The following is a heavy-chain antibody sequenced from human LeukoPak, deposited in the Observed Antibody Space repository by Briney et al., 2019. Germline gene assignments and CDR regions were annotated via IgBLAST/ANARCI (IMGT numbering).Heavy chain of an antibody. CDR1: GFTFDDYG. Sequence: GGSLRLPCAASGFTFDDYGMGWVRQAPGKGLEWVSGINWNGGSTGYADSVKGRFTISRDNAKNSLYLQMNSLRAEDTALYYCAREGSGSPGFDYWGQGTLVTVSS. CDR3: AREGSGSPGFDY. V-gene: IGHV3-20*04. CDR2: INWNGGST. D-gene: IGHD1-26*01. J-gene: IGHJ4*02.